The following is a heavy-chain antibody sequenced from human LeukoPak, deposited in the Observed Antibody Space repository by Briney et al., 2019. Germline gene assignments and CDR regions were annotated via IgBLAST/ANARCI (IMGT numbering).Heavy chain of an antibody. Sequence: SETLSLTCTVSGGSISSYYWSWIRQPPGKGLEWIGYIYYSGSTNYNPSLKSRVTISVDTSKNQFSLKLSSATAADTAVYYCATGHGIVGATRAFDIWGQGTMVTVSS. CDR2: IYYSGST. CDR1: GGSISSYY. J-gene: IGHJ3*02. CDR3: ATGHGIVGATRAFDI. V-gene: IGHV4-59*01. D-gene: IGHD1-26*01.